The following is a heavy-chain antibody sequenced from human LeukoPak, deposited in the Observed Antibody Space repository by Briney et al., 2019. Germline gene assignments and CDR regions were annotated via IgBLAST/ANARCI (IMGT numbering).Heavy chain of an antibody. CDR2: INHSGST. CDR3: ARRMGGITMVRGVSGLKFYYYYYMDV. Sequence: SETLSLTCTVSGGSISSSSYYWSWIRQPPGKGLEWIGKINHSGSTNYNPSLKSRVTISVDTSKNQFSLKLSSVTAADTAVYYCARRMGGITMVRGVSGLKFYYYYYMDVWGKGTTVTISS. V-gene: IGHV4-39*07. D-gene: IGHD3-10*01. J-gene: IGHJ6*03. CDR1: GGSISSSSYY.